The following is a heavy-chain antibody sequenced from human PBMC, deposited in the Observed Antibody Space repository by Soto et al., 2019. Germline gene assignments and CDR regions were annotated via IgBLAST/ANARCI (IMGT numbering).Heavy chain of an antibody. V-gene: IGHV4-4*07. J-gene: IGHJ5*02. CDR3: ARDLVVVAATGSRFDP. CDR1: GGSISSYY. D-gene: IGHD2-15*01. Sequence: SETLSLTCTVSGGSISSYYWSWIRRPAGKGLEWIGRIYTSGSTNYNPSLKSRVTMSVDTSKNQFSLKLSSVTAADTAVYYCARDLVVVAATGSRFDPWGQGPLVTVAS. CDR2: IYTSGST.